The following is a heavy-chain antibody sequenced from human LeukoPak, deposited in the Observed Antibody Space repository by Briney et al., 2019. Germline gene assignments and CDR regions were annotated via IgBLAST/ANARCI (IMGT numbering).Heavy chain of an antibody. CDR2: IYSGGNT. CDR1: GFSVSNTY. J-gene: IGHJ4*02. CDR3: ARGTVTAPDY. V-gene: IGHV3-53*01. D-gene: IGHD2-21*02. Sequence: QPGGSLRLSCAASGFSVSNTYMSWVRQAPGKGLEWVSVIYSGGNTYYADSVKGRFTISRDNSKNTLYLQMNRLRPEDTAVYYCARGTVTAPDYWGQGTLVTVCS.